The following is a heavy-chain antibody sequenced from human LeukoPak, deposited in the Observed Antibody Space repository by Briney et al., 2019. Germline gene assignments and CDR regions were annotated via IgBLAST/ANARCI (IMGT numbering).Heavy chain of an antibody. CDR1: GYTFTSYD. J-gene: IGHJ4*02. V-gene: IGHV1-8*01. CDR2: MNPNRGNT. Sequence: ASVKVSCKASGYTFTSYDINWVRQATGQGREWMGWMNPNRGNTGYAQKFQGRVTMTRNTSISTAYMELSSLRSEDTAVYYCARGLSDPDGYYDSSGYPYWGQGTLVTVSS. CDR3: ARGLSDPDGYYDSSGYPY. D-gene: IGHD3-22*01.